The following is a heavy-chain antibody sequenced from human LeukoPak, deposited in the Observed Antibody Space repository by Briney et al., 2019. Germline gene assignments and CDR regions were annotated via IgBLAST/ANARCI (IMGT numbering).Heavy chain of an antibody. J-gene: IGHJ6*03. CDR2: IYPGDSDT. CDR1: GYSFTGSW. D-gene: IGHD4-11*01. V-gene: IGHV5-51*01. CDR3: ARLTTVTTTTPYYMDV. Sequence: GESLKIPCKGSGYSFTGSWIAWVRQMPGKGLEWMGIIYPGDSDTRYSPSFQGLVTISADKSISTAYLQWSSLKASDTAMYYCARLTTVTTTTPYYMDVWGKGTTVTVSS.